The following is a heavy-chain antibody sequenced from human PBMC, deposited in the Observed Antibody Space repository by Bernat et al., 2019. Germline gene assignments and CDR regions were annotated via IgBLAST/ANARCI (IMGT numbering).Heavy chain of an antibody. CDR3: ARGLFTMVRGAHPGWFDP. CDR1: GYTFTSYY. CDR2: INPSGGST. V-gene: IGHV1-46*03. J-gene: IGHJ5*02. D-gene: IGHD3-10*01. Sequence: QVQLVQSGAEVKKPGASVKVSCKASGYTFTSYYMHWVRQAPGQGLEWMGIINPSGGSTSYAQKFQGRVTMTRDTSTSTVYMELSSLRSEDTAVYYRARGLFTMVRGAHPGWFDPWGQGTLVTVSS.